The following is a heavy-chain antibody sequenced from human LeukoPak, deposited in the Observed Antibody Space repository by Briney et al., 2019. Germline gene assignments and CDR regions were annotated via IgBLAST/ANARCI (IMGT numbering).Heavy chain of an antibody. Sequence: YSMNWVRQAPGKGLEWVSSISSSSSYIYYADSVKGRFTISRDNAKNSLYLQMNSLRAEDTAVYYCARDTYTGSSDYMDVWGKGTTVTISS. D-gene: IGHD3-10*01. CDR1: YS. V-gene: IGHV3-21*01. J-gene: IGHJ6*03. CDR2: ISSSSSYI. CDR3: ARDTYTGSSDYMDV.